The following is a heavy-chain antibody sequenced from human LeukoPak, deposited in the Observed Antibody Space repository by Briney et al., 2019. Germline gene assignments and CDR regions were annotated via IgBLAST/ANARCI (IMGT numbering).Heavy chain of an antibody. CDR3: ARGYYDILLYYYYYGMDV. V-gene: IGHV4-61*01. Sequence: SETLSLTCTVSGGSVSSGSYYWSWIRQPPGKGLEWIGYIYYSGSTNYNPSPKSRVTISVDTSKNQFSLKLSSVTAADTAVYYCARGYYDILLYYYYYGMDVWGQGTTVTVSS. D-gene: IGHD3-9*01. CDR2: IYYSGST. J-gene: IGHJ6*02. CDR1: GGSVSSGSYY.